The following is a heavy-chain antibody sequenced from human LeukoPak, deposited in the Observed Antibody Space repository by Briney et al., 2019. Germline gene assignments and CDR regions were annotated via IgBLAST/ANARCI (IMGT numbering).Heavy chain of an antibody. CDR2: ISWNSGNR. Sequence: PGRSLRLSCTASGFTFHGYAMHWVRQAPGKGLEWVSGISWNSGNRVYADSVKGRFTISRDNAKNSLYLQMNSLRAEDMASYYCAKGMTAMAPLDAFDVWGQGTLVTVSS. CDR3: AKGMTAMAPLDAFDV. CDR1: GFTFHGYA. V-gene: IGHV3-9*03. J-gene: IGHJ3*01. D-gene: IGHD5-18*01.